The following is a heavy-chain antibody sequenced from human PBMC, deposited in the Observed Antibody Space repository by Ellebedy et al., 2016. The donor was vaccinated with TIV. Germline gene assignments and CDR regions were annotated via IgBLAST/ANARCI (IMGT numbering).Heavy chain of an antibody. D-gene: IGHD3-9*01. V-gene: IGHV1-18*01. Sequence: AASVKVSCKASGGTFSSYAISWVRQAPGQGLEWMGWISAYNGNTNYAQKLQGRVTMTTDTSTSTAYMELRSLRSDDTAVYYCARDHYDILTGYYPYYYYGMDVWGQGTTVTVSS. CDR2: ISAYNGNT. CDR3: ARDHYDILTGYYPYYYYGMDV. CDR1: GGTFSSYA. J-gene: IGHJ6*02.